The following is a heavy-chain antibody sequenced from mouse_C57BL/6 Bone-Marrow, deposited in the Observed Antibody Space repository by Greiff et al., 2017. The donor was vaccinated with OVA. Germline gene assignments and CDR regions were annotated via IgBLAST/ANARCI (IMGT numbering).Heavy chain of an antibody. Sequence: QVQLQQPGAELVKPGASVKLSCKASGYTFTSYWMQWVKQRPGQGLEWIGEIDPSDSYTNYNQKFKGKATLTVDTSSSTAYMQLSSLTSEDSAVYDSARYNDYDGDYFDYWGQGTTLTVSS. V-gene: IGHV1-50*01. CDR3: ARYNDYDGDYFDY. CDR2: IDPSDSYT. J-gene: IGHJ2*01. D-gene: IGHD2-4*01. CDR1: GYTFTSYW.